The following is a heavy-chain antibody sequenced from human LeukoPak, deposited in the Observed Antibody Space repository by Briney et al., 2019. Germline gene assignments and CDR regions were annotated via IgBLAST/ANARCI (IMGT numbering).Heavy chain of an antibody. V-gene: IGHV7-4-1*02. J-gene: IGHJ4*02. CDR3: ARDFSMIVVAPGY. Sequence: GASVKASCKASGYNFRNYGITWVRQAPGQGLEWMGWINTNTGNPTYAQGFTGRFVFSLDTSVSTAYLQISSLKAEDTAVYYCARDFSMIVVAPGYWGQGTLVTVSS. CDR2: INTNTGNP. CDR1: GYNFRNYG. D-gene: IGHD3-22*01.